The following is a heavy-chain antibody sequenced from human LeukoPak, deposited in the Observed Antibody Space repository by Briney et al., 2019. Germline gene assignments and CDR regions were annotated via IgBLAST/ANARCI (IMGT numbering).Heavy chain of an antibody. D-gene: IGHD3-3*01. J-gene: IGHJ3*02. CDR2: ILPIFTTA. CDR1: GGTFSNYA. V-gene: IGHV1-69*06. CDR3: ARPYSWNGYYHDAFDI. Sequence: SVKVSCKASGGTFSNYAISWVRQAPGQGLEWMGGILPIFTTANYPQKFRGRVTITADKSTSTAYMEVSSLRSEDTAVYYCARPYSWNGYYHDAFDIWGQGTTVTVSS.